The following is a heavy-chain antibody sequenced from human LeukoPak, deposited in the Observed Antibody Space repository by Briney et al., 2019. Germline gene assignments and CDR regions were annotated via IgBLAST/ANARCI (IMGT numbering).Heavy chain of an antibody. CDR3: ARDGGFDTTYYYYYYGMDV. CDR1: GFTFSSHW. V-gene: IGHV3-7*03. J-gene: IGHJ6*04. Sequence: GGSLRLSCAASGFTFSSHWMSWVRQAPGKGLEWVANIKQDGSEKYYVDSVKGRFTISRDNAKNSLYLQMNSLRAEDTAVYYCARDGGFDTTYYYYYYGMDVWGKGTTVTVSS. D-gene: IGHD3-16*01. CDR2: IKQDGSEK.